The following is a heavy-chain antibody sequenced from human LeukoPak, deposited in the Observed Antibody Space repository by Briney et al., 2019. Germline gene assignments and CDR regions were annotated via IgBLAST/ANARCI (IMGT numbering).Heavy chain of an antibody. CDR2: IYSSGST. D-gene: IGHD2-15*01. CDR1: GGSIRGYY. CDR3: ARVPCSGGSCYGWYFDL. Sequence: PSETLSLTCNVSGGSIRGYYWSWIRQPPGKGLEWIGYIYSSGSTNYNPSLKSRVTMSVDTSKNQFSLKLSSVTAADTAVYYCARVPCSGGSCYGWYFDLWGRGTLVTVSS. V-gene: IGHV4-59*01. J-gene: IGHJ2*01.